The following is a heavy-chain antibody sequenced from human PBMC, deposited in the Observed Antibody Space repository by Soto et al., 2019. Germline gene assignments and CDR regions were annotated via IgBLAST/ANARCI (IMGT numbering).Heavy chain of an antibody. CDR1: GFTFSSYA. Sequence: GGSLRLSCAASGFTFSSYAMSWVRQAPGKGLEWVSAISGSGGSTYYADSVKGRFTISRDNSKNTLYLQMNSLRAEDTAVYYCANPTDSQWGARDSGIAVIMEVYWGQGTLVTVSS. V-gene: IGHV3-23*01. CDR2: ISGSGGST. J-gene: IGHJ4*02. CDR3: ANPTDSQWGARDSGIAVIMEVY. D-gene: IGHD6-19*01.